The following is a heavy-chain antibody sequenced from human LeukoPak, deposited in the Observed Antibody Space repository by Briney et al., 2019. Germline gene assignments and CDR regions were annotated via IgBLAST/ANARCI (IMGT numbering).Heavy chain of an antibody. J-gene: IGHJ4*02. CDR2: IRYDGSNK. CDR3: AKRCCSGGSCYWAMGY. CDR1: GFTFSGYG. Sequence: GGSLRLSCAASGFTFSGYGMHWVRQAPGKGLEGVAFIRYDGSNKYYADSVKRRFTISRDNSKNTLYLQMNSLRAEDTAVYYCAKRCCSGGSCYWAMGYWGQGTLVTVSS. V-gene: IGHV3-30*02. D-gene: IGHD2-15*01.